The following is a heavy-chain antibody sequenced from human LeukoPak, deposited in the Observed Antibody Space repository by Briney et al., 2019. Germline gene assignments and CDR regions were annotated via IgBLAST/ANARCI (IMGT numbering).Heavy chain of an antibody. CDR3: ARDFAGPRNWFDP. CDR2: IYYSGST. V-gene: IGHV4-61*01. CDR1: GGSVSSGSYY. D-gene: IGHD6-13*01. J-gene: IGHJ5*02. Sequence: SETLPLTCTVSGGSVSSGSYYWSWIRQPPGKGLEWIGYIYYSGSTNYNPSLKSRVTISVDTSKNQFSLKLSSVTAADTAVYYCARDFAGPRNWFDPWGQGTLVTVSS.